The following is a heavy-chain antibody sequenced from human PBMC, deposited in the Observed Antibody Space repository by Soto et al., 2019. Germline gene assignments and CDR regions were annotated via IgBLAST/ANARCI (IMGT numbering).Heavy chain of an antibody. CDR3: AHRPYDFWSDNNRRNWFDP. CDR1: GFSLSTSGVG. CDR2: IYWDDDK. J-gene: IGHJ5*02. D-gene: IGHD3-3*01. Sequence: SGPTLVKPTQTLTLTCTFSGFSLSTSGVGVGWIRQPPGKALEWLALIYWDDDKRYSPSLKSRLTITKDTSKNQVVLTMTNMDPVDTATYYCAHRPYDFWSDNNRRNWFDPWGQGTLVTVSS. V-gene: IGHV2-5*02.